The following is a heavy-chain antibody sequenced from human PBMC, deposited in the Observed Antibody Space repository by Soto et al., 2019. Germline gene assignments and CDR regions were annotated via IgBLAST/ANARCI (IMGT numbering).Heavy chain of an antibody. D-gene: IGHD6-13*01. J-gene: IGHJ5*02. V-gene: IGHV4-30-4*01. CDR2: IYYSGST. CDR3: AGERPDGSRLDP. Sequence: PSETLSLTCTVSGGSISSGDYYWGWIRQPPGKGLEWIGYIYYSGSTYYNPSLKSRVTISVDTSKNQFSLKLSSVTAADTAVYYCAGERPDGSRLDPWGQGTLVTVSS. CDR1: GGSISSGDYY.